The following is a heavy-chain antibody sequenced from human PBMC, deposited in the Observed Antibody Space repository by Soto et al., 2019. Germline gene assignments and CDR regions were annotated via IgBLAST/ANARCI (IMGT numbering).Heavy chain of an antibody. J-gene: IGHJ4*02. Sequence: PSETLSLTCTVSGGSVSSGSYYWSWIRQPPGKGLDWIGYIYYTGSTKYNPSLKSRVTISVDTPKNQFSLKLSSVTAADTAVYYCARSRVDIVGTISFDYWGEGTLVTAPQ. CDR1: GGSVSSGSYY. CDR2: IYYTGST. D-gene: IGHD5-12*01. CDR3: ARSRVDIVGTISFDY. V-gene: IGHV4-61*01.